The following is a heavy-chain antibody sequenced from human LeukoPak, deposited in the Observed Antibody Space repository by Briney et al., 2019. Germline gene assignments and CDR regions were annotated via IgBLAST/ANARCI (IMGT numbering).Heavy chain of an antibody. D-gene: IGHD3-22*01. V-gene: IGHV3-11*06. Sequence: GGSLRLSCAASGFTFSDYYMSWIRQAPGKGLEWVSSISSSSSYIYYADSVKGRFTISRDNAKNSLYLQMNSLRAEDTAVYYCATQDGYDNSGHYGYWGQGTLVTVSS. CDR3: ATQDGYDNSGHYGY. CDR1: GFTFSDYY. CDR2: ISSSSSYI. J-gene: IGHJ4*02.